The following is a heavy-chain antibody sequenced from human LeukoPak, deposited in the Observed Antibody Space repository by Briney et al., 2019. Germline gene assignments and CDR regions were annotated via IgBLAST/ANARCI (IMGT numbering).Heavy chain of an antibody. V-gene: IGHV1-69*04. CDR3: ARPRPGSYGDAFDI. CDR1: GGTFSSYA. D-gene: IGHD1-26*01. Sequence: SVKVSCKASGGTFSSYAISWVRQAPGQGLEWMGRIIPILGTANYAQKFQGRVTITADKSTSTAYMELSSLRSEDTAVYYCARPRPGSYGDAFDIWGQGTMVTVSS. CDR2: IIPILGTA. J-gene: IGHJ3*02.